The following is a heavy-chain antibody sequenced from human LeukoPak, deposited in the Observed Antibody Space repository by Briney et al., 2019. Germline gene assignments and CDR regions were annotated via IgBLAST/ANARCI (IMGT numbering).Heavy chain of an antibody. D-gene: IGHD6-13*01. V-gene: IGHV4-4*07. CDR2: IYTSGST. CDR3: ASSAGIAAALSFDY. Sequence: NPSETLSLTCTVSGGSISSYYWSWIRQPAGKGLEWIGRIYTSGSTNYNPSLKSRVTMSVDTSKNQFSLKLSSVTAADTAVYYCASSAGIAAALSFDYWGQRTLVTVSS. CDR1: GGSISSYY. J-gene: IGHJ4*02.